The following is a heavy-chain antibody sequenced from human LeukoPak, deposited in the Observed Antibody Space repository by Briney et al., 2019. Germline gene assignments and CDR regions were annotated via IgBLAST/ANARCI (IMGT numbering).Heavy chain of an antibody. J-gene: IGHJ4*02. V-gene: IGHV3-23*01. CDR2: INSSDGST. CDR3: AKSNDWSGMYFFDY. Sequence: GGSLRLSCAASAFTFSSYAMHWVRQAPGKGLEWVSTINSSDGSTYYADSVKGRFTISRDNSKNTLYLQMNSLRAEDRAVYYCAKSNDWSGMYFFDYWGQRTLVTVSS. D-gene: IGHD2-8*02. CDR1: AFTFSSYA.